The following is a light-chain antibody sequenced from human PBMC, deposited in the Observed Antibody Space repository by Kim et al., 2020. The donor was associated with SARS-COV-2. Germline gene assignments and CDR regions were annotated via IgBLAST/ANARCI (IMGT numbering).Light chain of an antibody. J-gene: IGLJ3*02. Sequence: PGQRVTISCSGSRSNIGRYTVNWYQQLPGTAPKLLIYSNDQRPSGVPARFSASKSGTSASLAISGLQSEDEADYYCEAWDDSLSGVFGGGTQLTVL. V-gene: IGLV1-44*01. CDR2: SND. CDR1: RSNIGRYT. CDR3: EAWDDSLSGV.